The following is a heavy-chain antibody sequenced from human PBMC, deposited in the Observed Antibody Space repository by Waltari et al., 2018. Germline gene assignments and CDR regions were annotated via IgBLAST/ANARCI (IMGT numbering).Heavy chain of an antibody. V-gene: IGHV3-48*04. CDR1: CFIFSTYT. D-gene: IGHD3-10*01. CDR2: ISSSSSSI. CDR3: ARGLTVIRGVPEY. Sequence: EVQLMESGGGLVQPWRCLSLVSSGSCFIFSTYTRHWIRHSAGRGLEWVSYISSSSSSIFYADSVKGRFTISRDNANGSLELQMNSLRPEDTAVYFCARGLTVIRGVPEYWGQGTLVTVSA. J-gene: IGHJ4*02.